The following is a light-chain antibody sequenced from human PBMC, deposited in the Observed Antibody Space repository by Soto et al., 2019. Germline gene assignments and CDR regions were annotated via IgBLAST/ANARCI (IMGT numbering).Light chain of an antibody. CDR1: QSFSSYY. V-gene: IGKV3-20*01. CDR3: HQYGSSPLT. Sequence: VLPPYPGTPHFPPQERATLACRATQSFSSYYLAWYQHKTVQAPRLLLYGASSSATGTQDGFSGSGSGTDCHLTISRLEPDDGAVYACHQYGSSPLTFGQGAKVELK. J-gene: IGKJ1*01. CDR2: GAS.